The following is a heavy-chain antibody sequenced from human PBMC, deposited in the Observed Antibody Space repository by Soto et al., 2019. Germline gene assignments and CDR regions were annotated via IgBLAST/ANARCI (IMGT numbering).Heavy chain of an antibody. V-gene: IGHV1-69*19. J-gene: IGHJ6*02. D-gene: IGHD2-2*01. CDR1: GGTFSSYA. CDR3: ARSQGSSTSLEIYYYYCYGMDV. Sequence: QVQLVQSGAEVQKPGSSVKVSCKASGGTFSSYAISWVRQAPGQGLEWMGGIIAISDTTNYAQKFQGRVTITADDSTSTAYMELSSLRSEDTAVYYCARSQGSSTSLEIYYYYCYGMDVRGQGPTVTVSS. CDR2: IIAISDTT.